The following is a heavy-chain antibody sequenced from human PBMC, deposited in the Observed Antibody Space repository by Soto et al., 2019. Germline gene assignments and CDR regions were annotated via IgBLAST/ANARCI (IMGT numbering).Heavy chain of an antibody. Sequence: QVQLQESGPGLVKPSETLSLTCTVSGGSISSYYWSWIRQPPGKGLEWIGYIYYSGSTNYNPSLKSRVTISVDTSKNQFSLKLSSVTAADTAVYYCARDIMGTNYYSYGMDVWGQGTTVTVSS. V-gene: IGHV4-59*01. CDR1: GGSISSYY. D-gene: IGHD2-8*01. J-gene: IGHJ6*02. CDR3: ARDIMGTNYYSYGMDV. CDR2: IYYSGST.